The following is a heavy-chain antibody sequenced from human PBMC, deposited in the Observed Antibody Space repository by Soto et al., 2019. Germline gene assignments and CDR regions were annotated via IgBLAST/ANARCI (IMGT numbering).Heavy chain of an antibody. D-gene: IGHD3-16*02. CDR1: GGSISSSSYY. J-gene: IGHJ6*02. Sequence: PSETLSLTCTVSGGSISSSSYYWGWIRQPPGKGLEWIGSIYYSGSTYYNPSLKSRVTISVDTSKNQFSLKLSSVTAADTAVYYCASTYYDYVWGSYRTYYGMDVWGQGTTVTVSS. CDR3: ASTYYDYVWGSYRTYYGMDV. V-gene: IGHV4-39*01. CDR2: IYYSGST.